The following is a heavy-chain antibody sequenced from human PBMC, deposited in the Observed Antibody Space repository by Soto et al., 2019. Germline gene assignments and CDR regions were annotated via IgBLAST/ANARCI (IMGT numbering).Heavy chain of an antibody. J-gene: IGHJ4*02. CDR2: IYYSGST. D-gene: IGHD3-22*01. Sequence: SETLSLTCTVSGGSISSGDYYWSWIRQPPGKGLEWIGYIYYSGSTYYNPSLKSRVTISVDTSKNQFSLKLSSVTAADTAVYYCARVGGNSYYYDSSGYSYWGQGTLVTVSS. CDR1: GGSISSGDYY. CDR3: ARVGGNSYYYDSSGYSY. V-gene: IGHV4-30-4*01.